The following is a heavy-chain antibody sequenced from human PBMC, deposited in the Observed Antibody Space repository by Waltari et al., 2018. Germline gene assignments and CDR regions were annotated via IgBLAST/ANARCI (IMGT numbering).Heavy chain of an antibody. CDR2: IKTDGREE. CDR3: ARDGDRNYDY. V-gene: IGHV3-7*01. D-gene: IGHD1-7*01. CDR1: GFTFSEYW. J-gene: IGHJ4*02. Sequence: EVQLVESGGGLVQPGGSLRLSCSTSGFTFSEYWMTWVRQAPGKGLEWVGKIKTDGREEYYTDSVKGRFIISRDNAKNSLFLQMDSLRVEDTAVYYCARDGDRNYDYWGQGTLVTVSS.